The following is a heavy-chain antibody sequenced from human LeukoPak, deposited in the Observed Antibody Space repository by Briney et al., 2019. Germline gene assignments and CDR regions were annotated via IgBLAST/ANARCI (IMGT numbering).Heavy chain of an antibody. Sequence: SETLSLTCAVYGGSFSGYYWSWIRQSPGKGLEWSGEINHSGSTNYNPSLKSRVTISVDTSKNQFSLKLSSVAAADTAVYYCARQRSYYDSSGYYLTNFDYWGQGTLVTVSS. CDR2: INHSGST. J-gene: IGHJ4*02. D-gene: IGHD3-22*01. V-gene: IGHV4-34*01. CDR3: ARQRSYYDSSGYYLTNFDY. CDR1: GGSFSGYY.